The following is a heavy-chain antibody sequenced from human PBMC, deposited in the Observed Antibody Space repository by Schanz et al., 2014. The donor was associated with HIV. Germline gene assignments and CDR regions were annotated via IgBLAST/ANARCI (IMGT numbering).Heavy chain of an antibody. D-gene: IGHD1-20*01. CDR1: GFTFSSYA. J-gene: IGHJ6*02. CDR2: ISGGSGST. Sequence: EVQLVESGGGLVQPGESLRLSCAASGFTFSSYAMSWVRQAPGKGLEWVSSISGGSGSTFYADSVKGRFTISRVNSKNTLYLQMNSLRAEDTAIYYCAKTSITLGMDVWGQGTTVTVSS. CDR3: AKTSITLGMDV. V-gene: IGHV3-23*04.